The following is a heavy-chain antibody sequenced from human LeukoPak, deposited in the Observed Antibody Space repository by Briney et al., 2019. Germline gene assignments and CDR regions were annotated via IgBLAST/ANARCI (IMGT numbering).Heavy chain of an antibody. CDR2: IYSGGTT. J-gene: IGHJ4*02. V-gene: IGHV3-66*01. CDR3: ASRSGSYWGFDY. CDR1: GSTVSNNY. D-gene: IGHD1-26*01. Sequence: GGSLRLSCAASGSTVSNNYMSWVRQAPGKGLEWVSVIYSGGTTYYADSVKGRFTISRDNSKNTLYLQMNSLRAEDTAVYYCASRSGSYWGFDYWGQGTLVTVSS.